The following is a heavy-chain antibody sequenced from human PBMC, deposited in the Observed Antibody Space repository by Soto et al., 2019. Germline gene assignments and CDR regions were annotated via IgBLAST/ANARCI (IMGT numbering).Heavy chain of an antibody. J-gene: IGHJ3*02. Sequence: GGSLRLSCAASGFTFSSYGMHWVRQAPGKGLEWVAVIWYDGSNKYYADSVKGRFTISRDNSKNTLYLQMNSLRAEDTAVYYCARDPAYGDSRGAFDIWGQGTMVTVSS. CDR2: IWYDGSNK. D-gene: IGHD4-17*01. CDR1: GFTFSSYG. V-gene: IGHV3-33*01. CDR3: ARDPAYGDSRGAFDI.